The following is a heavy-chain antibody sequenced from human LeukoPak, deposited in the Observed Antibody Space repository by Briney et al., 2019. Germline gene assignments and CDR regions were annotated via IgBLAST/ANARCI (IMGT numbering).Heavy chain of an antibody. CDR3: ARGSNLVK. CDR1: GGSISSYC. CDR2: IYYSGTT. Sequence: PSETLSLTCTVSGGSISSYCWSWIRQPPGKGLEWIGYIYYSGTTNYNPSLKSRVTISVDTSKNQFSLKLSSVTAADTAVYYCARGSNLVKWGQGTLVTVSS. V-gene: IGHV4-59*08. J-gene: IGHJ4*02. D-gene: IGHD4-11*01.